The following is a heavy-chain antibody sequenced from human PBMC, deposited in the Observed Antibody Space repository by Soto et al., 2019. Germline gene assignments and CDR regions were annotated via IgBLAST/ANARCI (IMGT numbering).Heavy chain of an antibody. J-gene: IGHJ4*02. D-gene: IGHD5-18*01. CDR3: AGARGPEYSSAIFFDI. CDR1: ALTVSSSY. Sequence: GSLRLSCPASALTVSSSYMSWVRQAPGKGLKWVSVIYSAGSTYYANSVKGGFTISRDITTKMVYLQMCSLTAEDAAVYYFAGARGPEYSSAIFFDIWGQGALVTVSS. CDR2: IYSAGST. V-gene: IGHV3-53*01.